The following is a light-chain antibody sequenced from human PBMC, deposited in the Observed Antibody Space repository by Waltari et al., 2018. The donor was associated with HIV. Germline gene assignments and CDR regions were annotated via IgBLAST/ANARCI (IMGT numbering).Light chain of an antibody. CDR2: DVI. CDR3: SSHAGSKVV. V-gene: IGLV2-8*01. J-gene: IGLJ2*01. Sequence: QSALTQPPSASGSPGQSVTLSCTGTSSDVGGYNYVSWHQQHPGKAPKLMIYDVIKRPSGVPVRFSGSKSVNTASLTVSGLQPEDAADYYCSSHAGSKVVFGGGTRLTVL. CDR1: SSDVGGYNY.